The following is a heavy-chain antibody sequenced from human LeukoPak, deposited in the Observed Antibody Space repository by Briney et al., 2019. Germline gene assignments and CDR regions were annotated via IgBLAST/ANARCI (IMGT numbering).Heavy chain of an antibody. J-gene: IGHJ6*03. CDR1: GFTSSTYG. D-gene: IGHD4-17*01. V-gene: IGHV3-30*02. Sequence: GGSLRLPCAASGFTSSTYGIHWVRQAPGKGLEWVAFIRYDGTNKWYADSVKGRFTISRDNSKNMLYLQMNSLRAEDTAVYHCAKDRDYGDYPSAYYYYMDVWGKGTTVTVSS. CDR3: AKDRDYGDYPSAYYYYMDV. CDR2: IRYDGTNK.